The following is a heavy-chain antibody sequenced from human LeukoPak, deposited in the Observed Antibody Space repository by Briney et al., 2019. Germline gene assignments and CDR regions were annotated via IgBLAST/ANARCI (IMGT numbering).Heavy chain of an antibody. CDR2: IKQDGSEK. D-gene: IGHD4-17*01. CDR1: GFTFSSYW. J-gene: IGHJ4*02. CDR3: ARRAGYGDYPSKVDY. V-gene: IGHV3-7*01. Sequence: GGSLRLSCAASGFTFSSYWMSWVRQAPGKGLEWVANIKQDGSEKYYVDSVKGRFTISRDNAKNSLYLQMNSLRAEDTAVYYRARRAGYGDYPSKVDYWGQGTLVTVSS.